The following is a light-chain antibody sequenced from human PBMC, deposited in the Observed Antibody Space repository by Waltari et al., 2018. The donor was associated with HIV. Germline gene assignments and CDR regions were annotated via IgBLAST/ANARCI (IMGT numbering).Light chain of an antibody. V-gene: IGLV1-47*01. CDR1: SSNIERNS. CDR3: AAWDDSLTVVL. Sequence: QPVLTQSPSASATPGQRVTMSWSGSSSNIERNSVYWYQQLPGTAPKLLIDGNNQRPSGVPDRFSGSKSGTSASLAISGLRSEDEGDYYCAAWDDSLTVVLFGGGTKLTVL. J-gene: IGLJ3*02. CDR2: GNN.